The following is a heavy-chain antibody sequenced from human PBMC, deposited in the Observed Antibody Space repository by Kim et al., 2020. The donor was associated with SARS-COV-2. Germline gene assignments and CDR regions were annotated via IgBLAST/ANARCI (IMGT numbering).Heavy chain of an antibody. CDR2: INPSGGST. D-gene: IGHD2-2*02. CDR1: GYTFTSYY. CDR3: ARDRGNIVVVPAAIGVGGKTTGSIGY. J-gene: IGHJ4*02. V-gene: IGHV1-46*01. Sequence: ASVKVSCKASGYTFTSYYMHWVRQAPGQGLEWMGIINPSGGSTSYAQKFQGRVTMTRYTSTSTVYMELSSLRSEDTAVYYCARDRGNIVVVPAAIGVGGKTTGSIGYWGQGTLVTVSS.